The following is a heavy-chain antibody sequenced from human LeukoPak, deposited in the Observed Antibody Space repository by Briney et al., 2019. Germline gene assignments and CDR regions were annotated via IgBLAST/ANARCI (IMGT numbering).Heavy chain of an antibody. V-gene: IGHV3-74*01. CDR1: GFTFSSYW. D-gene: IGHD1-26*01. J-gene: IGHJ4*02. CDR2: INSDGSST. Sequence: GGSLRLSCAASGFTFSSYWMHWVRQAPGKGLVWVSRINSDGSSTSYADSVKGRFTISRDNSKNTLYLQMNSLRAEDTAVYYYAKDLENSGSYPYFDYWGQGTLVTVSS. CDR3: AKDLENSGSYPYFDY.